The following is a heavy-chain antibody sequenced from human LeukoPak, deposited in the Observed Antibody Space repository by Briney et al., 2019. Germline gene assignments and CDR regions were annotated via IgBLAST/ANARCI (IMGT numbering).Heavy chain of an antibody. CDR1: GYTFTMNG. J-gene: IGHJ6*02. D-gene: IGHD2-15*01. CDR2: ISSYNGKT. V-gene: IGHV1-18*01. Sequence: ASVKVSCKASGYTFTMNGISWVRQAPGQGLEWMGRISSYNGKTNYAQRLQGRVTMTTDTSTSTAYMELRSLRSDDTAVYYCARMYCSRGSCYPLFYYYAMDVWGQGTTVTVSS. CDR3: ARMYCSRGSCYPLFYYYAMDV.